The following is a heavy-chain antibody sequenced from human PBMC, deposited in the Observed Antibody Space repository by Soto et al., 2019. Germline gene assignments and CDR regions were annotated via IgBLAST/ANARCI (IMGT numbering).Heavy chain of an antibody. V-gene: IGHV4-61*08. Sequence: PSETLSLTCTVPGGSISSGDYYWSWIRQHPGKGLEWIGYIYYSGSTNYNPSLKSRVTISVDTSKNQFSLKLSSVTAADTAVYYCARVDYGGNSHWGQGTLVTVSS. CDR3: ARVDYGGNSH. J-gene: IGHJ4*02. CDR1: GGSISSGDYY. D-gene: IGHD4-17*01. CDR2: IYYSGST.